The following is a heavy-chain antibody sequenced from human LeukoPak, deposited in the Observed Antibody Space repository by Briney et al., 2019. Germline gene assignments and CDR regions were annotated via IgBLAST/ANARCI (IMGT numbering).Heavy chain of an antibody. CDR2: MNPNSGNT. V-gene: IGHV1-8*01. CDR1: GYTFTSYD. D-gene: IGHD3-22*01. CDR3: AREAAYYYDSSGYSDYYYYGMDV. J-gene: IGHJ6*02. Sequence: ASVKVSCKASGYTFTSYDINWVRQATGQGLEWMGWMNPNSGNTGYAQKFQGRVTMTRNTSISTAYMEPSSLRSEGTAVYYCAREAAYYYDSSGYSDYYYYGMDVWDQGTTVTVSS.